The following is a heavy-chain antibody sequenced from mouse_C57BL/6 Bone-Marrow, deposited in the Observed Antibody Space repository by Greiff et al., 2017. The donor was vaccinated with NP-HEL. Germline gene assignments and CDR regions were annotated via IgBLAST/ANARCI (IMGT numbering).Heavy chain of an antibody. CDR2: IDPSDSET. V-gene: IGHV1-52*01. J-gene: IGHJ4*01. CDR1: GYTFTSYW. D-gene: IGHD1-1*01. CDR3: ARRYGSSPPYAMDY. Sequence: VQLQQPGAELVRPGSSVKLSCKASGYTFTSYWMHWVKPRPIQGLEWIGNIDPSDSETHYNQKFKDKATLTVDKSSSTAYMQLSSLTSEDSAVYYCARRYGSSPPYAMDYWGQGTSVTVSS.